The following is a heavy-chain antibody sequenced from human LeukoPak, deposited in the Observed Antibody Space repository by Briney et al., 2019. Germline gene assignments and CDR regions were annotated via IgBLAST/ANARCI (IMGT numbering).Heavy chain of an antibody. J-gene: IGHJ4*02. D-gene: IGHD4-17*01. CDR1: GGSISSYY. CDR3: ARGTTVSKNRKYYFDY. Sequence: PSETLSLACTVSGGSISSYYWSWIRQPPGKGLEWIGYIYYSGSTNYNPSLKSRVTISVDTSKNQFSLKLSSVTAADTAVYYCARGTTVSKNRKYYFDYWGQGTLVTVSS. V-gene: IGHV4-59*08. CDR2: IYYSGST.